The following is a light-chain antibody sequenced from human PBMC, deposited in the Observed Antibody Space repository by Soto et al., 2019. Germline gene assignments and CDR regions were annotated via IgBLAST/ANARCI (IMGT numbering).Light chain of an antibody. CDR1: RSDVGGYKF. Sequence: QSALTQPASVSGSPGQSITISCTGTRSDVGGYKFVSWDQHHPGKAPKLMIYEVSNRPSGVSNRFSGSKSGNTASLTISGLQAEDEAGYYCHSYTISGTSYVFGTGTKLSVL. J-gene: IGLJ1*01. V-gene: IGLV2-14*01. CDR3: HSYTISGTSYV. CDR2: EVS.